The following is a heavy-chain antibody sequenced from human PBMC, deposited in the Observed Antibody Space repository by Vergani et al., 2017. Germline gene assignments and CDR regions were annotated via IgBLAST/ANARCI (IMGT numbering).Heavy chain of an antibody. V-gene: IGHV3-73*02. J-gene: IGHJ6*03. CDR1: GFTFSGSA. D-gene: IGHD3-3*01. CDR2: IRSKANSYAT. CDR3: TRPSSEIRFLEWSDMDV. Sequence: EVQLVESGGGLVQPGGSLKLSCAASGFTFSGSAMHWVRQASGKGLEWVGRIRSKANSYATAYAASVKGRFTISRDDSKNTAYLQMNSLKTEDTAVYYCTRPSSEIRFLEWSDMDVWGKGTTVTVSS.